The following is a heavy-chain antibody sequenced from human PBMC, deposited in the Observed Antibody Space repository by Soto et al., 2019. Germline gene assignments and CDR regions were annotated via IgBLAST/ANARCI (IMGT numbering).Heavy chain of an antibody. V-gene: IGHV4-30-4*01. CDR1: GGSIGNVDYY. CDR3: ARIQRDAAMGHFDY. D-gene: IGHD5-18*01. Sequence: QVQLQESGPGLVKPSQTLSLTCTVSGGSIGNVDYYWSWIRQPPGKGLEWIGYTFHLGTTAYNPSLKSRITFXXXPXXTQFSLNLTSVTAADTAVYYCARIQRDAAMGHFDYWGQGTLVTVSS. CDR2: TFHLGTT. J-gene: IGHJ4*02.